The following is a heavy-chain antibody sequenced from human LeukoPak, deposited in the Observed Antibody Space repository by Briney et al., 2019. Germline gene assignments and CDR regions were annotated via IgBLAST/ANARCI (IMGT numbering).Heavy chain of an antibody. J-gene: IGHJ5*02. CDR1: GFTFSSYS. Sequence: GGSLRLSCAASGFTFSSYSMSWVRQSPGKGLEWVSSVSASGLSTYYADSVKGRFTISRDNSKNTLYLQMNSLTADDTALYYCAKEGVGFDPWGQGALVTVSS. CDR3: AKEGVGFDP. V-gene: IGHV3-23*01. CDR2: VSASGLST.